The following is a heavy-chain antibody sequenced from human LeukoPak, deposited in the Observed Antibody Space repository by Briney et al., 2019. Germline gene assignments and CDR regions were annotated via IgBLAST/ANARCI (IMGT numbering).Heavy chain of an antibody. Sequence: GGSLRLSCAASGFTFSSYAMNWVRQAPGKGLEWVAKINQDGSEKYYVASVRGRFTISRDNGNNSLDLQMNSLGAEDTGVYYCARNWGAGAGSYYNYWGQGILVTVSS. D-gene: IGHD1-26*01. CDR3: ARNWGAGAGSYYNY. CDR2: INQDGSEK. V-gene: IGHV3-7*04. CDR1: GFTFSSYA. J-gene: IGHJ4*02.